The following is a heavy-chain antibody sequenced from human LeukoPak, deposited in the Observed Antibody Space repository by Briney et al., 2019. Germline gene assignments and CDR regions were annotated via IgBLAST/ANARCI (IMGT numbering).Heavy chain of an antibody. V-gene: IGHV4-61*02. CDR2: IYTSGST. D-gene: IGHD4-11*01. Sequence: SETLSLTCTVSGGSISSGSYYWSWIRQPAGKGLEWIGRIYTSGSTNYNPSLKSRVTISVDTSKNQFSLKLSSVTAADTAVYYCARVRYSNYGYFDYCGQGILVTVSS. CDR1: GGSISSGSYY. J-gene: IGHJ4*02. CDR3: ARVRYSNYGYFDY.